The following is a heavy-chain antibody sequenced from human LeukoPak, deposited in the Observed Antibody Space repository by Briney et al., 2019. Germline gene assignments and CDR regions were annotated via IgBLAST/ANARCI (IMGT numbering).Heavy chain of an antibody. Sequence: GGSLRLSCPASGFTFSNYGMHWVRQAPGRGLEWVAVIWYDATNEYYADSVKDRFTISRDNSRNTLYLQMNSLRAEDTAVYFCARDPEAQYSPSWKFGMDVWGQGTTVTVSS. CDR3: ARDPEAQYSPSWKFGMDV. D-gene: IGHD6-13*01. V-gene: IGHV3-33*01. CDR2: IWYDATNE. CDR1: GFTFSNYG. J-gene: IGHJ6*02.